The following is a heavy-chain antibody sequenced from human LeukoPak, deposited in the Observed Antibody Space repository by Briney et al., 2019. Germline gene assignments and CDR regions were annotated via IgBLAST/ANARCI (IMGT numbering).Heavy chain of an antibody. J-gene: IGHJ5*02. D-gene: IGHD1-7*01. Sequence: ASVKVSCKASGYTFTSYDINWVRQATGQALEWMGWMNPDSGNTGYAQKFQGRVTMTRNTSISTAYMELSSLRSEDTAVYYCARRTSRSRNWFDPWGQGTLVTVSS. CDR3: ARRTSRSRNWFDP. CDR2: MNPDSGNT. CDR1: GYTFTSYD. V-gene: IGHV1-8*01.